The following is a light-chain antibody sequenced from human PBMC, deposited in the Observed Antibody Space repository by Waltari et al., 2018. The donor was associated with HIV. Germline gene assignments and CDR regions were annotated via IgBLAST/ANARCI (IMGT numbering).Light chain of an antibody. CDR2: GAS. J-gene: IGKJ4*01. Sequence: EIVMMQSPATLSVFPGERATLSCRASQSVSSNLAWYQQKPGQAPRPLIYGASTRATGIPARFSGSGSGTEFTLTISGLQSEDFAVYYCQHYNHGPPLTFGGGTKVEIK. CDR1: QSVSSN. V-gene: IGKV3-15*01. CDR3: QHYNHGPPLT.